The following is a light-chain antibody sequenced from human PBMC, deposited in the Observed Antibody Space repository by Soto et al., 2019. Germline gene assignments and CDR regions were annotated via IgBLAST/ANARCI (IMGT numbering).Light chain of an antibody. J-gene: IGLJ1*01. CDR3: AAWDDGLNGVV. CDR1: RSNIGNNA. CDR2: LDD. V-gene: IGLV1-36*01. Sequence: QAVVTQPPSVSEAPRQRVTLSCSGSRSNIGNNAVSWYQQLPGKAPKLLIYLDDLLPSGVSNRFSGSKSGTSASLAISGLQSEDEADYYCAAWDDGLNGVVFGTGTKLTVL.